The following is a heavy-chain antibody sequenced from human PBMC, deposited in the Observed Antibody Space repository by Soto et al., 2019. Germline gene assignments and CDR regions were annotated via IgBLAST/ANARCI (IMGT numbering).Heavy chain of an antibody. D-gene: IGHD4-17*01. V-gene: IGHV3-23*01. CDR3: AKGDTTVITDYYAMDV. CDR1: GFTFTSYA. Sequence: PGGSLRLSSAASGFTFTSYAMTWVRQAPGKGLEWVSAISGSGGSEFYADSVKGRFTISRDNSKNTLYLQMKSLRAEDTALYYCAKGDTTVITDYYAMDVWGQGTTVTVSS. J-gene: IGHJ6*02. CDR2: ISGSGGSE.